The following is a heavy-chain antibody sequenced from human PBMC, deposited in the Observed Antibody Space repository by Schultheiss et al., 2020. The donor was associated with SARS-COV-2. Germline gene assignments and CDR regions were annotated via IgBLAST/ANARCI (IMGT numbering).Heavy chain of an antibody. J-gene: IGHJ6*02. D-gene: IGHD2-15*01. CDR1: GFTFSSYA. V-gene: IGHV3-23*01. CDR2: ISGSGGST. CDR3: AKDALRDIVVVVAARYGMDV. Sequence: GGSLRLSCAASGFTFSSYAMSWVRQAPGKGLEWVSAISGSGGSTYYADSVKGRFTISRDNSKNTLYLQMNSLRAEDTAVYYCAKDALRDIVVVVAARYGMDVWGQGTTVTVSS.